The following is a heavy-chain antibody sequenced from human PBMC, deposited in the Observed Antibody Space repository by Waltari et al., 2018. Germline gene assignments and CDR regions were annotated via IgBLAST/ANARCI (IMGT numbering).Heavy chain of an antibody. CDR2: INPNTGGT. D-gene: IGHD1-20*01. V-gene: IGHV1-2*02. J-gene: IGHJ5*02. CDR3: ARESGMGPDPLPFDP. Sequence: QVQLVQSGAEVKKPGASVRVSCKASGYTFSDYYIHWVRLAPGQGLEWMGWINPNTGGTKYAQKFRGRVTMTRDTSISTAYMELSTLRFDDTAMYYCARESGMGPDPLPFDPAGQGTLVTVSS. CDR1: GYTFSDYY.